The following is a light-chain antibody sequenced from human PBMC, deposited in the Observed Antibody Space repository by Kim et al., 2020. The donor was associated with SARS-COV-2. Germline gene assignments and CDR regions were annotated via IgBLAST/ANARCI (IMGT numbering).Light chain of an antibody. CDR1: QNINTY. J-gene: IGKJ3*01. V-gene: IGKV1-39*01. CDR3: QQTSTAPTT. CDR2: AAS. Sequence: DIQMTQSPSSLSASVGDRVSITCRASQNINTYLNWYQQKSGEAPKLLIYAASTLQSGVPSRFSGSGSGTDFTLTINSLQSEDFATYYCQQTSTAPTTFGPGTKVDIK.